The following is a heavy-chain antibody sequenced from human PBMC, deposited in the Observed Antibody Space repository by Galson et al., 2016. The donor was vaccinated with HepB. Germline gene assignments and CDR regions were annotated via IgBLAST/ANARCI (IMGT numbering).Heavy chain of an antibody. CDR2: MNPDSGNT. Sequence: SVKVSCKASGYTFRAYDISWVRQAPGQGPEWMGWMNPDSGNTGYGQRLRGRIAMTSDASINTAYMELHRLRSEDTAVYYCARAIRNQLLSEHWGQGTLITVSS. CDR3: ARAIRNQLLSEH. D-gene: IGHD1-14*01. CDR1: GYTFRAYD. V-gene: IGHV1-8*02. J-gene: IGHJ1*01.